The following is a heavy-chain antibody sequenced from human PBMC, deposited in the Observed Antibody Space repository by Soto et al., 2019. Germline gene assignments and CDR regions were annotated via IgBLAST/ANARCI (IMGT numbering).Heavy chain of an antibody. CDR3: AKGRYCTNGVCPITFDP. CDR2: ISGSGGST. CDR1: GFTFSSYA. V-gene: IGHV3-23*01. D-gene: IGHD2-8*01. J-gene: IGHJ5*02. Sequence: GWSLRLSCAASGFTFSSYAMSWVRQAPGKGLEWVSAISGSGGSTYYADSVKGRFTISRDNSKNTLYLQMNSLRAEDTAVYYCAKGRYCTNGVCPITFDPWGQGTLVIVSS.